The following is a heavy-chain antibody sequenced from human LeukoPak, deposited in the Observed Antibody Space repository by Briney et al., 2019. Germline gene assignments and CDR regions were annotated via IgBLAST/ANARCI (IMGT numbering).Heavy chain of an antibody. CDR3: ARGRTYYYDSSGYYDY. D-gene: IGHD3-22*01. Sequence: SVKVSCKASGGTFSSYAISWVRQAPGQGLEWMGGIIPIFGTANYAQKFQGRVTITADESTSTAYMELSSLRSEDTAVYYCARGRTYYYDSSGYYDYWGQGTLSPSPQ. J-gene: IGHJ4*02. CDR2: IIPIFGTA. CDR1: GGTFSSYA. V-gene: IGHV1-69*13.